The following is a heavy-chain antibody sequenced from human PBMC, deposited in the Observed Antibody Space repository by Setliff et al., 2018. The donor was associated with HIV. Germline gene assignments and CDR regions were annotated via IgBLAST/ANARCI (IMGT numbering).Heavy chain of an antibody. Sequence: KPSETLSLTCTVSGGSISSDDYYWNWIRQSPGKGLEWVGQVNRDGGAHYNPSLRSRVTISVDTSKNQFSLKLSSVTAADTAVYYCAKRPGYGYPFHIWGQGTMVTVSS. D-gene: IGHD5-18*01. V-gene: IGHV4-39*07. CDR3: AKRPGYGYPFHI. J-gene: IGHJ3*02. CDR1: GGSISSDDYY. CDR2: VNRDGGA.